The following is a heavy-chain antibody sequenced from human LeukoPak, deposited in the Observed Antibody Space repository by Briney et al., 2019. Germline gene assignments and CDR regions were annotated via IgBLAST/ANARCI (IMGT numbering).Heavy chain of an antibody. D-gene: IGHD1-14*01. Sequence: GGSLRLSCAASGFTFISYSMNWVCQAPGKGLECVSSISSSSSYIYYADSVKGRFTISRDNSQNTVDLQMDSLRAEDTAVYYCARGGPLGDANRFDCWGQGILVTVSS. J-gene: IGHJ4*02. CDR2: ISSSSSYI. CDR1: GFTFISYS. V-gene: IGHV3-21*01. CDR3: ARGGPLGDANRFDC.